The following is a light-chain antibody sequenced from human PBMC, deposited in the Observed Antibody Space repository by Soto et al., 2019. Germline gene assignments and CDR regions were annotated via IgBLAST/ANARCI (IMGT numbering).Light chain of an antibody. CDR2: QAS. Sequence: DLQMTQSPSTLSASVGDRVTITCRASQSISNWLAWYQQKAGKAPKLLIYQASSLERGVPSRFSGSGSGTEFTLTISSLQPDDFATYYCQQYNSYEWTFGQGTKVEIK. CDR3: QQYNSYEWT. CDR1: QSISNW. J-gene: IGKJ1*01. V-gene: IGKV1-5*03.